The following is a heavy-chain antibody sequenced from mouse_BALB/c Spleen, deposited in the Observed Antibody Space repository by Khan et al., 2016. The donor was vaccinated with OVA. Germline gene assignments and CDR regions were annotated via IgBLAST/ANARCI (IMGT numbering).Heavy chain of an antibody. CDR3: AREEALYYFDY. Sequence: QVQLKESGAELVRPGASVKLSCKTSGYIFTSYWIHWVKQRSGHGLEWIARIYPGTDNTYYTEKVKDRATLTADKSSSTAYMQLSSLKSEDSAVYFCAREEALYYFDYWGQGTTLTVSS. V-gene: IGHV1-76*01. J-gene: IGHJ2*01. D-gene: IGHD3-2*02. CDR2: IYPGTDNT. CDR1: GYIFTSYW.